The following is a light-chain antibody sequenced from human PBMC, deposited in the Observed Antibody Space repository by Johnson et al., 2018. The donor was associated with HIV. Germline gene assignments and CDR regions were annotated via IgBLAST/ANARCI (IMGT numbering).Light chain of an antibody. CDR1: SSNIGNNS. Sequence: QSVLTQPPSVSAAPGQKVTISCSGSSSNIGNNSVSWYQQLPGTAPKLLIYENNKRPSGIPDRFSGSKSGTSATLGITGLQTGDDADYYCGTWDSSLSVEVFGTGTKVTVL. V-gene: IGLV1-51*02. CDR2: ENN. J-gene: IGLJ1*01. CDR3: GTWDSSLSVEV.